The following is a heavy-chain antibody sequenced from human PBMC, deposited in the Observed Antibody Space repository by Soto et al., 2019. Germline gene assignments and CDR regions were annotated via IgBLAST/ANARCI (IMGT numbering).Heavy chain of an antibody. CDR1: GYTFTSYY. CDR3: ARNYDFWSGYLDY. CDR2: INPSGGST. J-gene: IGHJ4*02. Sequence: ASVKVSCKASGYTFTSYYMHWVRQAPGQGLEWMGIINPSGGSTSYAQKLQGRVTMTTDTSTSTAYMEPRSLRSDDTAVYYCARNYDFWSGYLDYWGQGTLVTVSP. V-gene: IGHV1-46*01. D-gene: IGHD3-3*01.